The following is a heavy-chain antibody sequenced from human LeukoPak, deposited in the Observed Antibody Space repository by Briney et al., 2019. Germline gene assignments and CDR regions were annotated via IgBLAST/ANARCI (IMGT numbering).Heavy chain of an antibody. J-gene: IGHJ4*02. CDR3: AKGLGGELTLDY. V-gene: IGHV3-23*01. D-gene: IGHD1-26*01. CDR1: GFTFSSYA. Sequence: GGSLRLSCAASGFTFSSYAMSWVRQAPGKGLEWVSAISGSGGSTYYADSVKGRITISRDNSKNTLYLQMNSLRAEDTAVYYCAKGLGGELTLDYWGQGTLVTVSS. CDR2: ISGSGGST.